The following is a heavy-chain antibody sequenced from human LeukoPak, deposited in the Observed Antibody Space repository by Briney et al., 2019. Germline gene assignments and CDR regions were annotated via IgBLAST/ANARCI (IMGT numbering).Heavy chain of an antibody. V-gene: IGHV1-24*01. CDR3: STGGCSGGSCCDHDAFDI. D-gene: IGHD2-15*01. Sequence: VASVKVSCKVSGYTLTELSMHWVRQAPGKGLEWMGGFDPEDGETIYAQKFQGRVTMTEDTSTDTAYMELSSLRSEDTAVYYCSTGGCSGGSCCDHDAFDIWDQGTMVTVSS. J-gene: IGHJ3*02. CDR1: GYTLTELS. CDR2: FDPEDGET.